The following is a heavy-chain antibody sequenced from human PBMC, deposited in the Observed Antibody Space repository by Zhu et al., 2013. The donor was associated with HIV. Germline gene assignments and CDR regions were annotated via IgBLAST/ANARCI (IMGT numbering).Heavy chain of an antibody. CDR1: GYIFTNFD. V-gene: IGHV1-69*06. J-gene: IGHJ4*02. D-gene: IGHD6-6*01. CDR2: IIPIFGTA. Sequence: QVQLVQSGAEVKKPGASVKVSCKTSGYIFTNFDINWVRQATGQGLEWMGGIIPIFGTANYAQKFQGSVTITAHKSTSTAYMELSSLRSEDTAVYYCARDEYSSSSGPFDYWGQGTLVTGLL. CDR3: ARDEYSSSSGPFDY.